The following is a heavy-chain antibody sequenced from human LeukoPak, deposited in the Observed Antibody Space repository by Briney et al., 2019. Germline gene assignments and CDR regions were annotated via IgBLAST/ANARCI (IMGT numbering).Heavy chain of an antibody. V-gene: IGHV1-58*02. Sequence: GTSVKVSCKASGFTFTSSAMQWVRQARGQRLEWIGWIVVGSGNTNYAQKFQERVTITRDMSTSTAYMELSSLRSEDTAVYYCVAHHGGGYNISDYWGQGTLVTVSS. CDR3: VAHHGGGYNISDY. D-gene: IGHD5-24*01. CDR1: GFTFTSSA. CDR2: IVVGSGNT. J-gene: IGHJ4*02.